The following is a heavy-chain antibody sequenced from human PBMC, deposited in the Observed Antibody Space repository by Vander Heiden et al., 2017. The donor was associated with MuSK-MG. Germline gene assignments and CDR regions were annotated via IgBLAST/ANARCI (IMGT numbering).Heavy chain of an antibody. Sequence: SSYVMHWVRQAPGKGLEWVAVISYDGSNKYYADSVKRRFTISRDNSKNTLYLQMNSLRAEDTAVYYCARDSPHPTTVTTLTFDYWGQGTLVTVSS. CDR1: SSYV. V-gene: IGHV3-30-3*01. CDR3: ARDSPHPTTVTTLTFDY. D-gene: IGHD4-17*01. CDR2: ISYDGSNK. J-gene: IGHJ4*02.